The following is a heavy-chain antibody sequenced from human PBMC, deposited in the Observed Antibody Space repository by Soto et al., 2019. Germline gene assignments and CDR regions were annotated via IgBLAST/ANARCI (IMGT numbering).Heavy chain of an antibody. D-gene: IGHD3-9*01. CDR2: IYPRDSDT. V-gene: IGHV5-51*01. CDR3: ARSYDIVTGFFSAFDI. CDR1: GYTFTSFW. J-gene: IGHJ3*02. Sequence: GESLKISCKGSGYTFTSFWIGWVRQMPGKGLEWMGIIYPRDSDTRYSPSFQGQVTISADKSINTVYLQWSSLKASDTAVYYCARSYDIVTGFFSAFDIWGQGTMVTVSS.